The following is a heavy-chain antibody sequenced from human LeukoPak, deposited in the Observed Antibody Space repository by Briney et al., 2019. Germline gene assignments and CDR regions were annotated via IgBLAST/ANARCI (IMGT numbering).Heavy chain of an antibody. CDR2: IYPGDSDT. J-gene: IGHJ4*02. D-gene: IGHD6-13*01. CDR3: ARLSMTAAGTLDY. Sequence: GESLKIPCKGSGYNFISYWIGWVRQMPGKGLEWMGIIYPGDSDTRYSPSFQGQVTISADKSISTAYLQWSSLKASDTAMYYCARLSMTAAGTLDYWGQGTLVTVSS. V-gene: IGHV5-51*01. CDR1: GYNFISYW.